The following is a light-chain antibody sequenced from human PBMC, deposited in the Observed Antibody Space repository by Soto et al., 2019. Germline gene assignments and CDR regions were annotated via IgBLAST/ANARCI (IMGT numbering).Light chain of an antibody. CDR1: QNIESN. CDR2: GAS. V-gene: IGKV3-15*01. J-gene: IGKJ4*01. CDR3: QQCNNWPPLT. Sequence: EVVMTQSPVTLSVSPGEIATLSCRASQNIESNLAWYQQKPGQSPRLLIYGASTRASGIPARFSGSGYGTEFTLTISSLQSEDFEVYYCQQCNNWPPLTFGGGTKVEIK.